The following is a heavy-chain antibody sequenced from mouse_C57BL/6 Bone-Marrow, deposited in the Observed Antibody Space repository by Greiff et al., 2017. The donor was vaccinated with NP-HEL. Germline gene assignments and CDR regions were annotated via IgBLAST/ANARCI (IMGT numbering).Heavy chain of an antibody. V-gene: IGHV5-17*01. CDR2: ISSGSSTI. J-gene: IGHJ2*01. Sequence: EVQVVESGGGLVKPGGSLKLSCAASGFTFSDYGMHWVRQAPEKGLEWVAYISSGSSTIYYADTVKGRFTISRDNAKNTLFLQMTSLRSEDTAMYYCARSWYFDYWGQGTTLTVSS. CDR3: ARSWYFDY. CDR1: GFTFSDYG.